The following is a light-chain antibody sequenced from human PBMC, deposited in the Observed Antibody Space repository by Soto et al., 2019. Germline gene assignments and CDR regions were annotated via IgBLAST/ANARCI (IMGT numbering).Light chain of an antibody. CDR1: QNINTA. Sequence: EIVMTQSPASLSVSPGERVALSCRASQNINTALAWYQQKPGRAPRRLVYGASTRATGIPARFCGSGSGTEFSLTISGLQSEDFAVYYCQQYQKWPPITFGQGTRLEIK. CDR3: QQYQKWPPIT. V-gene: IGKV3-15*01. CDR2: GAS. J-gene: IGKJ5*01.